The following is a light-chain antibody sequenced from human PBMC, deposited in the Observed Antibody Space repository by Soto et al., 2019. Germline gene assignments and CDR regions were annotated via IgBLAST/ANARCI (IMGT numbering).Light chain of an antibody. J-gene: IGKJ1*01. CDR1: QGISSY. Sequence: AIRMTQSQSSFSASTGNRVTITCRASQGISSYLAWYQQKPGKAPKLLIYAASTLQSGVPSRFSGSGSGTEFTLTISSLQPDDFATYYCQQYNSYSTFGQGTKVDNK. CDR2: AAS. CDR3: QQYNSYST. V-gene: IGKV1-8*01.